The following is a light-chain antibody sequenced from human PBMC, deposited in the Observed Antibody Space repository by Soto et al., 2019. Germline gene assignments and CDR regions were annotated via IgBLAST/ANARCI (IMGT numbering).Light chain of an antibody. Sequence: DIAVTQSAATLSVSPGESATLSCRASQRIXSNFDWYKRKPGQAPRVLIXGPFTRPTGIPARFLGSGSGKEFTLTISSLQSEYFAVYYCQQYNDWSTGTFGQGTKVDIK. CDR1: QRIXSN. CDR3: QQYNDWSTGT. J-gene: IGKJ1*01. V-gene: IGKV3-15*01. CDR2: GPF.